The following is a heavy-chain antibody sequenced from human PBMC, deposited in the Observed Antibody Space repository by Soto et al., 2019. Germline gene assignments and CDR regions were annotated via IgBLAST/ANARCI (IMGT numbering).Heavy chain of an antibody. J-gene: IGHJ4*02. CDR1: GYTFTSYA. Sequence: QVQLVQSGAEVKKPGASVKGSCKASGYTFTSYAMHWLSQAPGHRLAWMGWSNAGNGNTKYSQKFQGRVTITRDTSASTAYMELSSMRSEDTAGYYCARGSSGWLSLGYWGKGTLVTVSS. CDR3: ARGSSGWLSLGY. CDR2: SNAGNGNT. D-gene: IGHD6-19*01. V-gene: IGHV1-3*01.